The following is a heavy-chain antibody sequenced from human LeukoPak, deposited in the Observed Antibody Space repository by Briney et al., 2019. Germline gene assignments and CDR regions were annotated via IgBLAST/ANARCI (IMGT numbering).Heavy chain of an antibody. J-gene: IGHJ4*02. D-gene: IGHD3-10*01. V-gene: IGHV3-33*01. CDR2: IWHDGSHK. CDR3: ARGIFGSGSYPDF. Sequence: QPGGSLRLSCAASGFAFNTYAMHWVRQAPGQGLEWVALIWHDGSHKFYSNSVRGQFTISRDNSKNTVSLQMNNLRPEDTAVYYCARGIFGSGSYPDFWGQGTLVTVSS. CDR1: GFAFNTYA.